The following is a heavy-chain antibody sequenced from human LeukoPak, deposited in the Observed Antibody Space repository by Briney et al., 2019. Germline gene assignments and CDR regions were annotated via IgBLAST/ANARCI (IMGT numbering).Heavy chain of an antibody. CDR1: GGSINSYY. D-gene: IGHD1-7*01. Sequence: SETLSLTCTVSGGSINSYYWSWIRQPAGKGLEWIGRIYTSGSTNYNPSLKSRVTMSVDTSKNQFSLKLSSVTAADTAVYYCARESPELQSAFNIWGHGTMVTVS. CDR3: ARESPELQSAFNI. J-gene: IGHJ3*02. V-gene: IGHV4-4*07. CDR2: IYTSGST.